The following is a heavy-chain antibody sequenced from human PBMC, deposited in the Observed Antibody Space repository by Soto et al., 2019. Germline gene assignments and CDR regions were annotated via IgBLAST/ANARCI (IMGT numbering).Heavy chain of an antibody. CDR1: GYTFTAYG. CDR3: ARELNTESSAYYSFAF. CDR2: VSTNDDRT. Sequence: QVQMVQSGPEVKMPGASVKVSCKTSGYTFTAYGLAWLRQAPVQRPEWMGWVSTNDDRTNYARKYQGRDTMTTDRSKTTTYMELRSLGPDDTAVYYCARELNTESSAYYSFAFWGQGTLVTVSS. J-gene: IGHJ4*02. D-gene: IGHD3-22*01. V-gene: IGHV1-18*01.